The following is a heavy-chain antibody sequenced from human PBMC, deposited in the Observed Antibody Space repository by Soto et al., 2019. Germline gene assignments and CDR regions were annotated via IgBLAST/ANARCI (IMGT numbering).Heavy chain of an antibody. V-gene: IGHV3-64*01. Sequence: PGVSLRLSCAASVFTFSSYAMHWVRQAPGKGLEYISAISSNGGSKYYSNSVKGRFTISRDNFKNTLYLQMGSLRAEDMAVYYFVRAPTHTIFGVVTGYYVDYCGYGSLVTVSS. J-gene: IGHJ4*01. D-gene: IGHD3-3*01. CDR3: VRAPTHTIFGVVTGYYVDY. CDR1: VFTFSSYA. CDR2: ISSNGGSK.